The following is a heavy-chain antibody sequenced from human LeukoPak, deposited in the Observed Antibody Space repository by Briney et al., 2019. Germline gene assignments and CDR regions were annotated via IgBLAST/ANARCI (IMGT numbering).Heavy chain of an antibody. Sequence: PGGSLRLSCAASGFTFSDYYMSWIRQAPGKGLEWVSYISSSGSTIYYADSVKGRFTISRDNAKNSLYLQMNSLRAEDTAMYYCARDRTMLLDMDVWGKGTTVTVSS. D-gene: IGHD2-15*01. V-gene: IGHV3-11*04. CDR3: ARDRTMLLDMDV. J-gene: IGHJ6*03. CDR2: ISSSGSTI. CDR1: GFTFSDYY.